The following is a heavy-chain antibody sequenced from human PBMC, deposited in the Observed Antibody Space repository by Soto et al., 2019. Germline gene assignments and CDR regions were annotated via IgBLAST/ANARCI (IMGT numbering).Heavy chain of an antibody. D-gene: IGHD2-21*02. J-gene: IGHJ3*01. V-gene: IGHV1-18*04. CDR3: ARPQRGDDGKNVFDL. Sequence: GASVKVSCKASGYTFTNYGLSWVRQAPGQGLEWMGWIPVYSGTTDHVQKFRGRVSMTTDTSTNTAYMEPASLRSDDTAVYYCARPQRGDDGKNVFDLWGQGTMFTVSS. CDR2: IPVYSGTT. CDR1: GYTFTNYG.